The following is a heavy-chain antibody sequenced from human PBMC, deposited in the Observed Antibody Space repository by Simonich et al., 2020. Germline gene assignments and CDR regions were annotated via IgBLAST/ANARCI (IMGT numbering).Heavy chain of an antibody. CDR1: GFTFSSYW. Sequence: EVQLVESGGGLVQPGGSLRLSCAASGFTFSSYWRGWVRQAPGKGLEWVANIKQDGSVKYSVDSVKGRFTISRDNAKNSLYLQMNSLRAEDTAVYYCARDGLGTAYYYYMDVWGKGTTVTVSS. J-gene: IGHJ6*03. V-gene: IGHV3-7*01. D-gene: IGHD7-27*01. CDR2: IKQDGSVK. CDR3: ARDGLGTAYYYYMDV.